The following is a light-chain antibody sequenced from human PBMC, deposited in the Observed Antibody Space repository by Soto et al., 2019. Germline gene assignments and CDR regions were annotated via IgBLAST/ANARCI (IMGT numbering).Light chain of an antibody. Sequence: EILLTQSPDTLSLSPGERATLSCRASQSVGSYLAWYQQRPGQTPRLLIYDASNRATGIPARFSGSGSGTDFTLTISSLEPEDFAVYYCQQRSNWPPVTFGQGTKVDI. CDR1: QSVGSY. CDR3: QQRSNWPPVT. CDR2: DAS. J-gene: IGKJ1*01. V-gene: IGKV3-11*01.